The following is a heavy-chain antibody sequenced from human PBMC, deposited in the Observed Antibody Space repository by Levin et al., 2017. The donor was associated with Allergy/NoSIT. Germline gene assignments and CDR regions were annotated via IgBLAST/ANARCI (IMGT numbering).Heavy chain of an antibody. J-gene: IGHJ3*02. CDR1: GGSISSSNW. V-gene: IGHV4-4*02. CDR2: IYHSGST. CDR3: ARVMDTVRGGACDI. D-gene: IGHD3-10*01. Sequence: SETLSLTCAVSGGSISSSNWWNWVRQPPGKGLEWIGEIYHSGSTDYNPSLKSRVTISVDKSKNQFSLKLSSVTAADTAVYYCARVMDTVRGGACDIWGQGTMVTVSS.